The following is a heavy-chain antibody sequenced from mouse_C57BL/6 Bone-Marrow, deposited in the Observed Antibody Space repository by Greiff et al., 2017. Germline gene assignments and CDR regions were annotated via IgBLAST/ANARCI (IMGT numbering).Heavy chain of an antibody. Sequence: QVQLQQSGAELVKPGASVKLSCKASGYIFTEYTIHWVKQRPGQGLEWIGWFYPGSGSIKYNERFTDKATLTADKSSNTVYMELSSVTSEDSAVYFCARHERYYDYEGYFDYWGQGTTLTVSS. V-gene: IGHV1-62-2*01. J-gene: IGHJ2*01. CDR3: ARHERYYDYEGYFDY. CDR2: FYPGSGSI. CDR1: GYIFTEYT. D-gene: IGHD2-4*01.